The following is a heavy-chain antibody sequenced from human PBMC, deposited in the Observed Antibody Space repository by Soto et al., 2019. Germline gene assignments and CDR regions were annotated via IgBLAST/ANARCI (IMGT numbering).Heavy chain of an antibody. V-gene: IGHV1-69*13. J-gene: IGHJ6*02. Sequence: SVKVSCRASGGTFSGYAISLVRQAPGQGLEWIGGIIPIFGTANYAQKFQGRVTITADESTSPAYMELSSLRSEDTAVYYCARDPSNYDILTGPPPDYYYGMDGWGQGTTVTVSS. D-gene: IGHD3-9*01. CDR1: GGTFSGYA. CDR3: ARDPSNYDILTGPPPDYYYGMDG. CDR2: IIPIFGTA.